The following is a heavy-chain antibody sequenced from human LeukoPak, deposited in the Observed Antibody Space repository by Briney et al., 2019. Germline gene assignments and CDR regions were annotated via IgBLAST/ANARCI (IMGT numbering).Heavy chain of an antibody. CDR2: IDHSGST. V-gene: IGHV4-34*01. CDR3: ARVSTVVTPQYYYYYMDV. J-gene: IGHJ6*03. Sequence: SETLSLTCAVYGGSFSGYYWSWIRQPPGKGLEWIGEIDHSGSTNYNPSLKSRVTISVDTSKNQFSLKLSSVTAADTAVYYCARVSTVVTPQYYYYYMDVWGKGTTVTVSS. D-gene: IGHD4-23*01. CDR1: GGSFSGYY.